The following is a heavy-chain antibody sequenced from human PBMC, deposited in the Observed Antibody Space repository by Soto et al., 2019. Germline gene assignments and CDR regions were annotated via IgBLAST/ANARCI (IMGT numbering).Heavy chain of an antibody. CDR3: ARGEYSSSVPRFDP. D-gene: IGHD6-6*01. Sequence: SETLSLTCTVSGGSISSYYWSWIRQPPGKGLEWIGYIYYSGSTNYNPSLKSRVTISVDTSKNQFSLKLSSVTAADTAVYYCARGEYSSSVPRFDPWGQGTLVTVSS. CDR1: GGSISSYY. V-gene: IGHV4-59*08. CDR2: IYYSGST. J-gene: IGHJ5*02.